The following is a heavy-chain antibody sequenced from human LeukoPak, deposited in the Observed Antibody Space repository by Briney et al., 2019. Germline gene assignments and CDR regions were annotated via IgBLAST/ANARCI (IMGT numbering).Heavy chain of an antibody. V-gene: IGHV3-53*01. CDR1: GFTVSSNY. Sequence: PGGSLRLSCAASGFTVSSNYMSWVRQAPGKGLEWVSVIYSGGSTYYADSVKGRFTISRDNDMNFLYLQLSSLRAEDTAVYYCTRENSGSLSLEYWGQGTLVTVSS. CDR2: IYSGGST. J-gene: IGHJ4*02. D-gene: IGHD1-26*01. CDR3: TRENSGSLSLEY.